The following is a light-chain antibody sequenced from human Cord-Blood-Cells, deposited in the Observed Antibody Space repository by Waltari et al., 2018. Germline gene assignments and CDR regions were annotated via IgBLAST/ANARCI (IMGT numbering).Light chain of an antibody. CDR2: DAS. J-gene: IGKJ4*01. CDR3: QQRSNWPLT. Sequence: EILLTQSPATLSLSPGERATLSCRASQGVSSFLAWYQPKPGQAPRLLIYDASNRATCIPARFSCSGSGTDFTLTISSLEPEDFAVYYCQQRSNWPLTFGGGTKVEIK. CDR1: QGVSSF. V-gene: IGKV3-11*01.